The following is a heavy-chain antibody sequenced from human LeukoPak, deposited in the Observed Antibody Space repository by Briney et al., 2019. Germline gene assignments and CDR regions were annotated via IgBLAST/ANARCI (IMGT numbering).Heavy chain of an antibody. CDR3: TRGHPGVVRGTNWFDP. Sequence: PSETLSLTCTVSGGSISSYYWSWIRQPPGKGLEWIGYIYYSGSTNYNPSLKSRVTISVDTSKNQFSLKLSSVTAADTAVYYCTRGHPGVVRGTNWFDPWGQGTLVTVSS. D-gene: IGHD3-10*01. V-gene: IGHV4-59*12. CDR1: GGSISSYY. J-gene: IGHJ5*02. CDR2: IYYSGST.